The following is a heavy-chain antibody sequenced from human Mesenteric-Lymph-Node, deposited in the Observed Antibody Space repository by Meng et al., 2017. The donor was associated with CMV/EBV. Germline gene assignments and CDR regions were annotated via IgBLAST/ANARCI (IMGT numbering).Heavy chain of an antibody. CDR3: ARGGGQWLVHYFDY. Sequence: ASVKVSCKASGDILTGHYMHWVRQAPGQGFEWMGWIKANSGGTKYAQKFQGRVTMTTDTSITTGYMELSGLRSDDTAVYYCARGGGQWLVHYFDYWGQGTLVTVSS. V-gene: IGHV1-2*02. CDR1: GDILTGHY. J-gene: IGHJ4*02. CDR2: IKANSGGT. D-gene: IGHD6-19*01.